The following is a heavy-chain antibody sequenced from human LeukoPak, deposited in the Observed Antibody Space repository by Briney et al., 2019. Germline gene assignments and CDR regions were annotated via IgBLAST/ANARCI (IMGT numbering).Heavy chain of an antibody. J-gene: IGHJ3*02. CDR3: ARPGLLDPDAFDI. CDR1: GDSIRSYH. D-gene: IGHD1-1*01. V-gene: IGHV4-59*05. Sequence: PSETLSLTCSVSGDSIRSYHWSWIRQPPGKGLEWIGSIYYSGSTYYNPSLKSRVTISVDTSKNQFSLKLSSVTAADTAVYYCARPGLLDPDAFDIWGQGTMVTVSS. CDR2: IYYSGST.